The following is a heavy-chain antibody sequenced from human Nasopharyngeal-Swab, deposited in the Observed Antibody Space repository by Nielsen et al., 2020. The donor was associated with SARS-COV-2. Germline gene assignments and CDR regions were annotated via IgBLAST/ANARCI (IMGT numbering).Heavy chain of an antibody. CDR2: ISGSGGST. CDR1: GFIFSSYA. V-gene: IGHV3-23*01. D-gene: IGHD1-1*01. Sequence: GESLKISCAASGFIFSSYAMSWVRQAPGKGLEWVSAISGSGGSTYYADSVKGRFTISRDNSKNTLYLQMNSLRAEDTAVYYCAKDWSGTDAGGWFDPWGQGTLVTVSS. J-gene: IGHJ5*02. CDR3: AKDWSGTDAGGWFDP.